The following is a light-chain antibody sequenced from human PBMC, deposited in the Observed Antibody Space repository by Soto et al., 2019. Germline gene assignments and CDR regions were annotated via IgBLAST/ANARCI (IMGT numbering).Light chain of an antibody. Sequence: DIVLTQSPGTLSLSPGERATLSCRASQTVDSNFLAWYQQKPGQALRLLIYAASTRATGIPDRFSGSGSGTDFTLTIGRLDPEDFAVYYCLKYGSSPGWTFGPGTKVEIK. J-gene: IGKJ1*01. CDR3: LKYGSSPGWT. CDR1: QTVDSNF. V-gene: IGKV3-20*01. CDR2: AAS.